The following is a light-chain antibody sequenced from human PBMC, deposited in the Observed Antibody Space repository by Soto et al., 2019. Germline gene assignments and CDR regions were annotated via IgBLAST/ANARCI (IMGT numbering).Light chain of an antibody. CDR2: GAS. CDR3: QQYGSSPGLFT. CDR1: QSVSSNY. V-gene: IGKV3-20*01. J-gene: IGKJ3*01. Sequence: VLTQSPGTLSLSPGERATLSCRASQSVSSNYLAWYQQKPGQAPRLLIYGASSRATGIPDRFSGSGSGTDFTLTISRLEPEDFAMYYCQQYGSSPGLFTFGPGTKVDIK.